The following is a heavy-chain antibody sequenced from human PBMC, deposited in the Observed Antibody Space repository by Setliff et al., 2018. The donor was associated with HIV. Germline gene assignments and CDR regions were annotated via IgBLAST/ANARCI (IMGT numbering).Heavy chain of an antibody. CDR3: VCSASAYYYYYMDV. CDR1: GGTFSSYA. D-gene: IGHD2-15*01. CDR2: IIPMFGRA. Sequence: SVKVSCKASGGTFSSYAISWVRQAPGQGLEWMGGIIPMFGRANYAQKFQGRVTITADESTATAYMELSSLRSEDTALFYCVCSASAYYYYYMDVWDKGTTVTVSS. V-gene: IGHV1-69*13. J-gene: IGHJ6*03.